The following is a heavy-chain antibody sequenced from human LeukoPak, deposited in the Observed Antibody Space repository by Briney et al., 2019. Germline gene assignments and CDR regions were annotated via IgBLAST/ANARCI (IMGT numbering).Heavy chain of an antibody. CDR2: INHSGST. V-gene: IGHV4-34*01. CDR3: ARDEYYGSGTTAFDI. CDR1: GGSFSGYY. Sequence: SETLSLTCAVYGGSFSGYYWGWIRQPPGKGLEWIGEINHSGSTNYNPSLKSRVTISVDTSKNQFSLKLSSVTAADTAVYYCARDEYYGSGTTAFDIWGQGTMVTVSS. J-gene: IGHJ3*02. D-gene: IGHD3-10*01.